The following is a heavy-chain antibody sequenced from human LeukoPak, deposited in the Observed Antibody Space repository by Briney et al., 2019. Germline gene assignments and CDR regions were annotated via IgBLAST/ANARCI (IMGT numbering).Heavy chain of an antibody. CDR3: ARETYYYDSSGYVANWFDP. CDR2: ISYDGSNK. J-gene: IGHJ5*02. V-gene: IGHV3-30*04. Sequence: PGGSLRLSCAASGFTFSSYAMHWVRQAPGKGLEWVAVISYDGSNKYYADSVKGRFTISRDNSKNTLYLQMNSLRAEDTAVYYCARETYYYDSSGYVANWFDPWGQGTLVTVSS. CDR1: GFTFSSYA. D-gene: IGHD3-22*01.